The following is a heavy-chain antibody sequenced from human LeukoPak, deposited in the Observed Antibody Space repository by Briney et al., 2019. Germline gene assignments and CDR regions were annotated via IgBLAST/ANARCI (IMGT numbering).Heavy chain of an antibody. V-gene: IGHV3-30*02. CDR1: GFTFSSSA. CDR3: GPGVFAENQ. Sequence: PGGSLRLSCAASGFTFSSSAMQWVRQAPGKGLEWVAFIRFDGSIKDYGDSVKGRFTISRDNSRNTVYLQMNSLRVEDTAVFFWGPGVFAENQGGQEPRVTVSS. J-gene: IGHJ4*02. CDR2: IRFDGSIK. D-gene: IGHD2-8*01.